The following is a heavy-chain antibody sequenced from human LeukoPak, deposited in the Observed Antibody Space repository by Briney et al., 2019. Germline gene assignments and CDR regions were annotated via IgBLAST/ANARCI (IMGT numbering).Heavy chain of an antibody. V-gene: IGHV4-61*02. J-gene: IGHJ4*02. CDR1: GGSISRGSYY. CDR3: ARQTFGVLYFDS. CDR2: IYNSGST. D-gene: IGHD3-10*01. Sequence: SETLSLTCIVSGGSISRGSYYWSWIRQPAGKGLEWMGRIYNSGSTNYNPSLKSRVTISTDMSKNQVSLKLSSVTAADTAVYYCARQTFGVLYFDSWGQGTLVTVSS.